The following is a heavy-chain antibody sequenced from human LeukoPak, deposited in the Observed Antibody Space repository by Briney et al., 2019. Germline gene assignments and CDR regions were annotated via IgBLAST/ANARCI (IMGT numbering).Heavy chain of an antibody. Sequence: GGSLRLSCAASGFTFSNAWMVWVRHAPGKGLEWVGRIKSKTDGGTTDYAAPVKGRFTISRDDSKNTLYLEMNSLKTEDTAVYYCTTRGSDSGCPFFWGQGTLVTVSS. J-gene: IGHJ4*02. CDR3: TTRGSDSGCPFF. CDR1: GFTFSNAW. CDR2: IKSKTDGGTT. V-gene: IGHV3-15*01. D-gene: IGHD3-10*01.